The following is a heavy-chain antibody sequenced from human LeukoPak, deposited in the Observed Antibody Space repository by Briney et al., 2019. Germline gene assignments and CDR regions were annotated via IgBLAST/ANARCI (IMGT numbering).Heavy chain of an antibody. J-gene: IGHJ4*02. V-gene: IGHV1-2*02. CDR3: ARDWARFAYADYGGNSYFDY. CDR1: GYTFTGYY. D-gene: IGHD4-23*01. CDR2: INPNSGGT. Sequence: ASVKVSCKASGYTFTGYYMHWVRQAPGQGLEWMGWINPNSGGTNYAQKFQGRVTMTRDTSISTAYMELSRLRSDDTAVYYCARDWARFAYADYGGNSYFDYWGQGTLVTVSS.